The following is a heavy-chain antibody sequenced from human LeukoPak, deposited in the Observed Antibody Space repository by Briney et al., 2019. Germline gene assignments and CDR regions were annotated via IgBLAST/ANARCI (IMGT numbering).Heavy chain of an antibody. CDR3: ARTGDWEYFFDC. D-gene: IGHD7-27*01. V-gene: IGHV3-33*08. Sequence: GGSLRLSCAASGFTFDDYGMSWVRQAPGKGLEWVAFIRYDGSNKYYADSVKGRFTISRDNSKNSLYLQMNSLRADDTAVYYCARTGDWEYFFDCWGQGTLVTVSS. CDR2: IRYDGSNK. J-gene: IGHJ4*02. CDR1: GFTFDDYG.